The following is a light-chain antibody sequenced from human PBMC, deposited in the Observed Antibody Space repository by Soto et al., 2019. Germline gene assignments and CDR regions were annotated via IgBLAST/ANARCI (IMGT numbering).Light chain of an antibody. Sequence: QSVLTQPPSVSGAPGQRVTISCTGSSSNIGAGYDVHWYQQLPGTAPKLLIYDNSNRPSGVPDRFSCSKSGTSASLAITGLQAEDEADYYCQSYDSSLSVLYVFGTGTKVTVL. J-gene: IGLJ1*01. CDR3: QSYDSSLSVLYV. CDR1: SSNIGAGYD. V-gene: IGLV1-40*01. CDR2: DNS.